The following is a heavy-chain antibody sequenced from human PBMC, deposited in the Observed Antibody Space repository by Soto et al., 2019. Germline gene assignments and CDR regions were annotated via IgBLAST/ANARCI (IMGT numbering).Heavy chain of an antibody. V-gene: IGHV1-18*01. J-gene: IGHJ4*02. CDR2: ISAYNGNT. CDR3: ARSFYCSSTSCLQAHFDY. CDR1: GYTFTSYG. Sequence: GASVKVSCKASGYTFTSYGISWVRQAPGQGLEWMGWISAYNGNTNYAQKLQGRVTMTTDTSTSTAYMELRSLRSDDTAVYYCARSFYCSSTSCLQAHFDYWGQGTLVTVSS. D-gene: IGHD2-2*01.